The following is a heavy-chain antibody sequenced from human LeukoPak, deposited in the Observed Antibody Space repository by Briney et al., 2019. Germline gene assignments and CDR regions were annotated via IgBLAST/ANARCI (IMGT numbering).Heavy chain of an antibody. CDR2: LDGSGASI. J-gene: IGHJ3*01. V-gene: IGHV3-23*01. CDR1: GFSFGTHG. Sequence: PGGSLRLSCAASGFSFGTHGMSWVRQGPGKGLEWVSALDGSGASIYYADSVKGRFTISRDNSKNTLFLQMNSLRAEDTAVYYCAKDGPILTVWGQGTMVTVSS. CDR3: AKDGPILTV. D-gene: IGHD3-9*01.